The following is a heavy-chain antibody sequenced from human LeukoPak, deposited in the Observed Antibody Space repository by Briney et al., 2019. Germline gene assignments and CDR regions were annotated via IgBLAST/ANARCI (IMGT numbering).Heavy chain of an antibody. Sequence: PSETPSLTCTVSGGSISSSSYYWGWIRQPPGKGLEWIGSIYYSGSTYYNPSLKSRVTISVDTSKNQFSLKLSSVTAADTAVYYCARHPGDRRKYYFDYWGQGTLVTVSS. J-gene: IGHJ4*02. CDR1: GGSISSSSYY. V-gene: IGHV4-39*01. D-gene: IGHD4-17*01. CDR2: IYYSGST. CDR3: ARHPGDRRKYYFDY.